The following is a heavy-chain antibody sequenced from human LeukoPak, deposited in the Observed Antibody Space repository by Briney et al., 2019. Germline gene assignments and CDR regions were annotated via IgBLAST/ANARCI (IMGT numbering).Heavy chain of an antibody. J-gene: IGHJ4*02. CDR2: ISGSGGST. CDR1: GFTFSSDA. D-gene: IGHD2-2*01. CDR3: AKDRTRPYCSSTSCYGGGDY. Sequence: PGGSLRLSCAASGFTFSSDAMSWVRQAPGKGLEWVSAISGSGGSTYYAASGKGRFTISSDNSKNTLYLQMNSLRAEDTAVYYCAKDRTRPYCSSTSCYGGGDYWGQGTLVTVSS. V-gene: IGHV3-23*01.